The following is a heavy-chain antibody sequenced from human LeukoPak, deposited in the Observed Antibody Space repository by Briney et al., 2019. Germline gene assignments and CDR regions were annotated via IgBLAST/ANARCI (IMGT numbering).Heavy chain of an antibody. J-gene: IGHJ4*02. CDR3: ARGPSTGGSYYDFWSGYYGFDY. CDR1: GGSISSYY. CDR2: IYTSGST. D-gene: IGHD3-3*01. Sequence: PSETLSLTCTVSGGSISSYYWSWIRQPAGKGLEWIGRIYTSGSTNYNPSLKSRVTMSVDTSKNQFSLKLSSVTAADTAVYYCARGPSTGGSYYDFWSGYYGFDYWGQGTLVTVSS. V-gene: IGHV4-4*07.